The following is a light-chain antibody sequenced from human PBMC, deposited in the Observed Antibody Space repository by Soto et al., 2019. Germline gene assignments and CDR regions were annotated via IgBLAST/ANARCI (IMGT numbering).Light chain of an antibody. Sequence: IQLTQSPSSLSASVGDRVTITCRASQSISSWLAWYQQKPGKAPKLLIYKASSLESGVPSRFSGSGSGTEFTLTISSLQPDDFATYYCQQYNSYRRTFGQGTKVDI. CDR3: QQYNSYRRT. CDR2: KAS. J-gene: IGKJ1*01. V-gene: IGKV1-5*03. CDR1: QSISSW.